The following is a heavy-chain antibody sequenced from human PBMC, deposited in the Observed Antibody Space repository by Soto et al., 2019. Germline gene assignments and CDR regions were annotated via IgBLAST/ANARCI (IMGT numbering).Heavy chain of an antibody. CDR2: IYYSGST. D-gene: IGHD3-22*01. V-gene: IGHV4-30-4*01. CDR1: GGSISSGDYY. J-gene: IGHJ2*01. CDR3: ARVFGVGDSSGYYSYWYFDL. Sequence: KTXETLPLTCTVSGGSISSGDYYWSWIRQPPGKGLEWIGYIYYSGSTYYNPSLKSRVTISVDTSKNQFSLKLSSVTAADTAVYYCARVFGVGDSSGYYSYWYFDLWGRGTLVTVSS.